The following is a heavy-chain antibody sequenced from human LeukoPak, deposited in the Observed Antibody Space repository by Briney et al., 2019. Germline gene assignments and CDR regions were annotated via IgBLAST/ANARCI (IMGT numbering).Heavy chain of an antibody. Sequence: GGSLRLSCAASGFTFSSYAMSWVRQAPGKGLEWVSAISGSGGSTYYADSVKGRFTISRDNSKNTLYLQMNSLRAEDTAVYYCAKDNYSGTVWSRPDAFDIWGQGTMVTVSS. CDR3: AKDNYSGTVWSRPDAFDI. V-gene: IGHV3-23*01. CDR1: GFTFSSYA. CDR2: ISGSGGST. J-gene: IGHJ3*02. D-gene: IGHD1-26*01.